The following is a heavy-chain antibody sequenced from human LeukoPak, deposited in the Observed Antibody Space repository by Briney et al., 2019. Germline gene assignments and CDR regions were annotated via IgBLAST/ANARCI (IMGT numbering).Heavy chain of an antibody. Sequence: PGGSLRVSCAASGFTFNKFAMSWVRQAPGKGPEWVSAIGSSGATTFYADSVKGRCTISRDNSKNTVYLEMNSLRAEDTAIYYCAKVSVGPLSRPTHVALYYGMDVWGQGTTVTVSS. V-gene: IGHV3-23*01. CDR3: AKVSVGPLSRPTHVALYYGMDV. CDR2: IGSSGATT. CDR1: GFTFNKFA. D-gene: IGHD2-8*01. J-gene: IGHJ6*02.